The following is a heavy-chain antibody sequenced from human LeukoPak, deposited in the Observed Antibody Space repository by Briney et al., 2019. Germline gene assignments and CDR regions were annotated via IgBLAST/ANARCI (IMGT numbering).Heavy chain of an antibody. CDR1: GFTFSSYS. J-gene: IGHJ4*02. Sequence: GSLRLSCAASGFTFSSYSMKWVRQAPGKGLEWVSYISSSSSTIYYADSVKGRFTISRDNAKNSLYLQMNSLRAEDTAVYYCARANCSGGSCYMPDHWFDYWGQGTLVTVSS. D-gene: IGHD2-15*01. CDR3: ARANCSGGSCYMPDHWFDY. V-gene: IGHV3-48*04. CDR2: ISSSSSTI.